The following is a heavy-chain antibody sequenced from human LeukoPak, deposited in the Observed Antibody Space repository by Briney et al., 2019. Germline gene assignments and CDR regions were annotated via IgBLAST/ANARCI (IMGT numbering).Heavy chain of an antibody. V-gene: IGHV4-4*09. D-gene: IGHD5-18*01. CDR1: GGSISSYY. CDR3: ARLNPGYSYALAADY. Sequence: SETLSLTCTVSGGSISSYYWSWIRQPPGKGLEWIGYIYTSGSTNYNPSLKSRVTISVDTSKDQFSLKLSSVTAADTAVYYCARLNPGYSYALAADYWGQGTLVTVSS. J-gene: IGHJ4*02. CDR2: IYTSGST.